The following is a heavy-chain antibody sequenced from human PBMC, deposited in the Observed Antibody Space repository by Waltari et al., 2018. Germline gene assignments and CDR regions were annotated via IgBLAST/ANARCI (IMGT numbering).Heavy chain of an antibody. CDR3: ARDKSGYDSNWFDP. V-gene: IGHV1-2*06. Sequence: QVQLVQSGAELKKPGASVKVSCKASGYTFTGYYMHWLRQPPGQGLEWMGRINPNSGGTNYAQKFQGRVTMTRDTSISTAYMELSRLRSDDTAVYYCARDKSGYDSNWFDPWGQGTLVTVSS. D-gene: IGHD5-12*01. CDR1: GYTFTGYY. J-gene: IGHJ5*02. CDR2: INPNSGGT.